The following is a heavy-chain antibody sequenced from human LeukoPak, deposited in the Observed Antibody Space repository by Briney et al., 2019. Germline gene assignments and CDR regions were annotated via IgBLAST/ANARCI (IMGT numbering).Heavy chain of an antibody. CDR1: VGCFSGYF. Sequence: SDTMALSCGSYVGCFSGYFGSWISNTQGKGLEWIGEINHSGSTNYNQSLKSRVTISVDTSKNQFSLKLSSVTAADTAVYYCALLLRGPTTYYGMDVWGQGTTVTVSS. CDR3: ALLLRGPTTYYGMDV. J-gene: IGHJ6*02. D-gene: IGHD4-11*01. CDR2: INHSGST. V-gene: IGHV4-34*01.